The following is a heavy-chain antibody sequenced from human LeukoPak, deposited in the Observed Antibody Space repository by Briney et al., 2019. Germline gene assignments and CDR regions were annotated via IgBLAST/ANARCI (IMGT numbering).Heavy chain of an antibody. Sequence: SETLSLTCTVSGGSISSSSYYWGWIRQPPGKGLEWIGSIYYSGSTYYNPSLKSRVTISVDTSKNQLSLKLSSVTAADAAVYYCARTGMRLAGADYWGQGTLVTVSS. D-gene: IGHD6-19*01. V-gene: IGHV4-39*01. CDR3: ARTGMRLAGADY. J-gene: IGHJ4*02. CDR2: IYYSGST. CDR1: GGSISSSSYY.